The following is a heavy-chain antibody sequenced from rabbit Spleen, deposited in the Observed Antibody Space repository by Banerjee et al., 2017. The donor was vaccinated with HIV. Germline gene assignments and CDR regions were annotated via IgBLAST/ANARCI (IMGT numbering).Heavy chain of an antibody. CDR1: GFTLSSYY. D-gene: IGHD8-1*01. V-gene: IGHV1S7*01. Sequence: QLEESGGGLVKPGASLTLICKASGFTLSSYYMNWVRQAPGKGLEWIGYIDPVFGITYYANWVNGRFSISRENAQNTVFLQMTSLTAADTATYFCARDGAGGSYFAFWGPGTLVTVS. CDR2: IDPVFGIT. CDR3: ARDGAGGSYFAF. J-gene: IGHJ4*01.